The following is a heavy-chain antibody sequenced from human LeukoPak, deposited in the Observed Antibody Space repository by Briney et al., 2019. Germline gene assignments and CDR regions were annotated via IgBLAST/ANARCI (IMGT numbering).Heavy chain of an antibody. J-gene: IGHJ4*02. CDR3: ARAFQPLGGSSFPDY. D-gene: IGHD3-16*02. V-gene: IGHV7-4-1*02. Sequence: ASVKVSCKASGYCFTSYALNWVRQAPGQGLEWMGWINPNPNTGNPTYAQGFTGRFVFSLDTSVSTAYLQISSLKAEDSAVYYCARAFQPLGGSSFPDYWGQGTLVTVSS. CDR1: GYCFTSYA. CDR2: INPNPNTGNP.